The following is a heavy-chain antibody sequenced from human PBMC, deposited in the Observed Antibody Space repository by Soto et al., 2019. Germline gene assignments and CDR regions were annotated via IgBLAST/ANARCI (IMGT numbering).Heavy chain of an antibody. CDR3: ASYYYDGPHWFDP. Sequence: SETLSLTCTVSGGSISSGDYYWSWIRQPPGKGLEWIGYIYYSGSTYYNPSLKSRVTISVDTSKNQFSLKLSSVTAADTAVYYCASYYYDGPHWFDPWGQGTLVTVSS. CDR1: GGSISSGDYY. V-gene: IGHV4-30-4*01. D-gene: IGHD3-22*01. CDR2: IYYSGST. J-gene: IGHJ5*02.